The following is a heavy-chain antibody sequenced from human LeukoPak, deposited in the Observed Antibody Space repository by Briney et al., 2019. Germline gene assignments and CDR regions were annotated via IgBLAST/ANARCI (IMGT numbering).Heavy chain of an antibody. J-gene: IGHJ4*02. CDR2: IKSKADGGPT. D-gene: IGHD5-12*01. CDR1: GFTFSNAW. V-gene: IGHV3-15*01. Sequence: GGSLRLSCAASGFTFSNAWMSWVRQAPGKGLEWVGRIKSKADGGPTDYAAPVKGRFTISRDDSENTLYLQMNSLKTEDTAVYYCATNSDYEGLFAYWGQGSLVTVSS. CDR3: ATNSDYEGLFAY.